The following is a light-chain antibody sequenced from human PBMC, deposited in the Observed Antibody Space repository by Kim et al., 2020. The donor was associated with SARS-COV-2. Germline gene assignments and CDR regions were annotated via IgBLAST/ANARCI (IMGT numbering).Light chain of an antibody. CDR3: QAWDSRVV. Sequence: SYELTQPPSVSVSPGQTASITCSGDKLGDKYACWYQQKPGQSPVLVIYQDSKRPSGIPERFSGSNSGNTATLTISGTQAMDEADYYCQAWDSRVVFGGET. CDR2: QDS. J-gene: IGLJ2*01. V-gene: IGLV3-1*01. CDR1: KLGDKY.